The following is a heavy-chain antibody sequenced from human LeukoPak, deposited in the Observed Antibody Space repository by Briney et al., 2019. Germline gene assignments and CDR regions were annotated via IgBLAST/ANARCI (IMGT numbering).Heavy chain of an antibody. J-gene: IGHJ4*02. CDR2: IYYSGST. Sequence: SETLSLTCTVSGGSISSHYWSWIRQPPGKGLEWIGYIYYSGSTNYNPPLKSRVTISVDTSKNQFSLKLSSVTAADTAVYYCARERYDFWSGYYDYWGQGTLVTVSS. CDR1: GGSISSHY. V-gene: IGHV4-59*11. CDR3: ARERYDFWSGYYDY. D-gene: IGHD3-3*01.